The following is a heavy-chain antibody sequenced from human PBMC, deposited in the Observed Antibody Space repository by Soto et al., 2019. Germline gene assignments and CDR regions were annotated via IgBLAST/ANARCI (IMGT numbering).Heavy chain of an antibody. V-gene: IGHV3-53*01. CDR2: IYSGGST. CDR1: GFTVSSNY. J-gene: IGHJ4*02. Sequence: SLRLSCAASGFTVSSNYMSWVRQAPGKGLEWVSVIYSGGSTYYADSVKGRFTISRDNSKNTLYLQMNSLRAEDTAVYYCAREAGYYYYFDYWGQGTLVTVSP. CDR3: AREAGYYYYFDY. D-gene: IGHD3-10*01.